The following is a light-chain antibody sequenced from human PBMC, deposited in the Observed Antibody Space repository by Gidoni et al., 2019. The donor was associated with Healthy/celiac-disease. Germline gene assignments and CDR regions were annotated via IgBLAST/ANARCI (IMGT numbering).Light chain of an antibody. CDR3: QQRNNWPPLFT. V-gene: IGKV3-11*01. Sequence: EIVLTQPPATLSLSPGERATLSCRVSQSVSSYLAWYQQKPGQAPRLLIYDASNRATGIPARFSGSGSGTDFTLTISSLEPEDFAVYYCQQRNNWPPLFTFXPXTKVDIK. CDR2: DAS. J-gene: IGKJ3*01. CDR1: QSVSSY.